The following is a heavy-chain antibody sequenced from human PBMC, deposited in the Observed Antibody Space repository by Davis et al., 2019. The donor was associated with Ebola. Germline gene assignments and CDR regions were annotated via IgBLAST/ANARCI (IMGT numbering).Heavy chain of an antibody. Sequence: GGSLRLSCAASGFTVSGNYMSWVRQAPGKGLECVSLIYTGGATKYADSVKGRFTISIDSFKNTLYLQMNSLRPDDTAVYYCARDALGSSSSEVAFDIWGLGTMVTVSS. CDR1: GFTVSGNY. V-gene: IGHV3-66*02. CDR2: IYTGGAT. D-gene: IGHD6-6*01. CDR3: ARDALGSSSSEVAFDI. J-gene: IGHJ3*02.